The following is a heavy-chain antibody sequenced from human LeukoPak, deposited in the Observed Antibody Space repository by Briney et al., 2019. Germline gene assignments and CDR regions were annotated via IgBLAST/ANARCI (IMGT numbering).Heavy chain of an antibody. CDR1: GFTFSSYG. D-gene: IGHD5-12*01. CDR3: ANAEGGYDDHFDY. J-gene: IGHJ4*02. V-gene: IGHV3-30*18. CDR2: ISYDGSNK. Sequence: PGGSLRLSCAASGFTFSSYGMHWVRQAPGKGLEWMAVISYDGSNKYYADSVKGRFTISRDNSKNTLYLQMNSLRAEDTAVYYCANAEGGYDDHFDYWGQGTLVTVSS.